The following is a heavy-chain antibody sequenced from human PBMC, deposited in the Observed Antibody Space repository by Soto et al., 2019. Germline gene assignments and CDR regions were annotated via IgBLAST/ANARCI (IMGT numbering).Heavy chain of an antibody. V-gene: IGHV3-23*01. CDR3: ASGVTLVRGAPYFHSTDV. CDR2: ISGSGAST. J-gene: IGHJ6*03. Sequence: EVQLLESGGGLVQPGGSLRLSCAASTFIFSSYAMSWVRQAPGKGLEWVSTISGSGASTYYADSVKGRFTISRDNSKNTLYLQMNRLRADDTAVYYCASGVTLVRGAPYFHSTDVWGKGTTVTVSS. D-gene: IGHD3-10*01. CDR1: TFIFSSYA.